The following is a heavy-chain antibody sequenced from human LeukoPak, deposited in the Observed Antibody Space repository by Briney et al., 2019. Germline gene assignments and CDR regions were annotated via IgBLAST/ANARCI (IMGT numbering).Heavy chain of an antibody. Sequence: ETLSLTCTVSGGSISSSSYYWGWIRQPPGKGLEWVSAISGSGGSTYYADSVKGRFTISRDNSKNTLYLQMNSLRAEDTAVYYCAKVLPPEALDYWGQGTLVTVSS. CDR3: AKVLPPEALDY. CDR2: ISGSGGST. J-gene: IGHJ4*02. V-gene: IGHV3-23*01. D-gene: IGHD1-14*01. CDR1: GGSISSSSYY.